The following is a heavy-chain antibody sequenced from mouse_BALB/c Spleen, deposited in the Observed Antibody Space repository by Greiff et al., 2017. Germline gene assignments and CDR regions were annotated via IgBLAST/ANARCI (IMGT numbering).Heavy chain of an antibody. CDR1: GFNIKDTY. V-gene: IGHV14-3*02. Sequence: EVQLQQSGAELVKPGASVKLSCTASGFNIKDTYMHWVKQRPEQGLEWIGRIDPANGNTKYDPKFQGKATITADTSSNTAYLQLSSLTSEDTAVYYCARHYYGSSFDYWGQGTTLTVSS. CDR3: ARHYYGSSFDY. CDR2: IDPANGNT. J-gene: IGHJ2*01. D-gene: IGHD1-1*01.